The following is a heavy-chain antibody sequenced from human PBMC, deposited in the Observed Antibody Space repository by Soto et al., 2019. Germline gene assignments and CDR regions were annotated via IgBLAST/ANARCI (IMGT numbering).Heavy chain of an antibody. Sequence: SQTLSLTYAISGASVSSNPPTCHLNRQSPSRGHEWLGRTYYRSNWERDYAVSVQSRITINPDTSKNQFSLQLNSVTPEDTAVYYCVRLIGNSWLDYWGQGTLVTVSS. CDR2: TYYRSNWER. D-gene: IGHD3-9*01. CDR3: VRLIGNSWLDY. J-gene: IGHJ4*02. V-gene: IGHV6-1*01. CDR1: GASVSSNPPT.